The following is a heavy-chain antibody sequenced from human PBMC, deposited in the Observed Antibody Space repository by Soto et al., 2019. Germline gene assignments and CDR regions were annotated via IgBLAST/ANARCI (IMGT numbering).Heavy chain of an antibody. CDR2: MNPNSGNT. J-gene: IGHJ6*03. CDR1: GYTFTSYD. D-gene: IGHD4-17*01. CDR3: TRENTVTEDYYYYYMDV. V-gene: IGHV1-8*01. Sequence: ASVKVSCKASGYTFTSYDINWVRQATGQGLEWMGWMNPNSGNTGYAQKFQGRVTMTRNTSISTAYMELSSLRSEDTAVYYCTRENTVTEDYYYYYMDVWGKGTTVTVSS.